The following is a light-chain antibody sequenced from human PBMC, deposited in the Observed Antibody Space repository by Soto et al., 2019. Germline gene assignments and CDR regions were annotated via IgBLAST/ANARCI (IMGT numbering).Light chain of an antibody. J-gene: IGLJ1*01. CDR2: DVS. Sequence: QSALTQPASVSGSPGQSITISCTGTSSDVGSYNFVSWYQQHPGKAPKLMIYDVSHRPSGVSNRFSGSKSGNTASLTISGLQSEDEADYYCSSYTSSSTLTVFGPGTKLTVL. CDR1: SSDVGSYNF. V-gene: IGLV2-14*01. CDR3: SSYTSSSTLTV.